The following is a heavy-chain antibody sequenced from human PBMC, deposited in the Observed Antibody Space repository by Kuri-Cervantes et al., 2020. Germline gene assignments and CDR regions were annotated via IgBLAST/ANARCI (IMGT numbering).Heavy chain of an antibody. J-gene: IGHJ1*01. V-gene: IGHV1-24*01. CDR3: ATDRHYGDCDWVQH. CDR2: FDPEDGET. Sequence: ASVKVSCKVSGYTLTELSMHWVRQAPGKGLEWMGGFDPEDGETIYAQKFQGRVTMTEDTSTDTAYMELSSLRSEDTAVYYCATDRHYGDCDWVQHWGQGTLVTVSS. D-gene: IGHD4-17*01. CDR1: GYTLTELS.